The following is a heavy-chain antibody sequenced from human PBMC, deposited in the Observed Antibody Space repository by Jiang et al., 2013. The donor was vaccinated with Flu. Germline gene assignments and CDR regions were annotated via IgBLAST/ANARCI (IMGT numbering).Heavy chain of an antibody. V-gene: IGHV4-59*01. CDR1: GASMTSYY. Sequence: LLKPSETLSLTCTVSGASMTSYYWSWIRQPPGKGLEWIGYIYYSGSTNYNPSLASRVTISADTSKNQFSLKLSSVTAADTAVYYCARDHFLDPRRGDTTMFDYWGQGTLVTVSS. D-gene: IGHD5-18*01. J-gene: IGHJ4*02. CDR2: IYYSGST. CDR3: ARDHFLDPRRGDTTMFDY.